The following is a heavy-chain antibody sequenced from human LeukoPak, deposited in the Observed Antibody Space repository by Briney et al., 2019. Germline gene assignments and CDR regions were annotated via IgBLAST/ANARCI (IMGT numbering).Heavy chain of an antibody. CDR2: INPSGGST. Sequence: ASVNVSCKASGYSFTSYNIHWVRQAPGQGLEWMGIINPSGGSTSYTQKFQGRVTMTRDTSTSTVYMELSSLRSEDTAVYYCGRYCSSTSCPIASAFDYWGQGTLVIVSS. V-gene: IGHV1-46*01. J-gene: IGHJ4*02. CDR3: GRYCSSTSCPIASAFDY. D-gene: IGHD2-2*01. CDR1: GYSFTSYN.